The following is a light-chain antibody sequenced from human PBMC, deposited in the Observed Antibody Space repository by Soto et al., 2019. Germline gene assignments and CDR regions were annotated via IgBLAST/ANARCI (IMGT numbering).Light chain of an antibody. CDR2: AAS. J-gene: IGKJ1*01. CDR1: QSISSY. Sequence: DIQMTQSPSSLSASVGDRVTISCRASQSISSYLNWYQQQPGKAPKLLIYAASSLQGGVPSRFSGSGAGTDFTLTITGLLPEDSATYYCQQSYSTPQTFDQGTKVQIK. CDR3: QQSYSTPQT. V-gene: IGKV1-39*01.